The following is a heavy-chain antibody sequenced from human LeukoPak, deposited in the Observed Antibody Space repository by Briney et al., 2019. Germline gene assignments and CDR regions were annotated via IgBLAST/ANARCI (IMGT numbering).Heavy chain of an antibody. J-gene: IGHJ4*02. CDR1: GYTFTDYY. CDR2: VDPEDGET. Sequence: ASVKISCKVSGYTFTDYYMHWVQQAPGKGLEWMGLVDPEDGETIYAEKFQGRVTITADTSTDTAYMELSSLGSEDTAVYYCATGDYYDSSGYSSDLDYWGQGTLVTVSS. CDR3: ATGDYYDSSGYSSDLDY. V-gene: IGHV1-69-2*01. D-gene: IGHD3-22*01.